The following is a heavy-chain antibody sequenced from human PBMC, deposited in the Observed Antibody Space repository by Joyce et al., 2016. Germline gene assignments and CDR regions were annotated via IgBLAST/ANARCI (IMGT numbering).Heavy chain of an antibody. V-gene: IGHV3-21*01. Sequence: QLVESGGGVVKAGGSLRLSCEASGSTFSSWSRSWFRQAPGKGLEWVAAISATSYYIFHAETVRGRFTVSRDNAKKTLYLQMNSLRAEDSAVFYCARGGISYYYAMDVWGQGTTVTVSS. D-gene: IGHD3-16*01. CDR3: ARGGISYYYAMDV. CDR1: GSTFSSWS. J-gene: IGHJ6*02. CDR2: ISATSYYI.